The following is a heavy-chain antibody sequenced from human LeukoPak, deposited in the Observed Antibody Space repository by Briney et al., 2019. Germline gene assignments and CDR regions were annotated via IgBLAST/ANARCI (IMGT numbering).Heavy chain of an antibody. CDR2: INPSGGST. V-gene: IGHV1-46*01. J-gene: IGHJ1*01. CDR3: ARDLGDGYNSPPLGLQH. Sequence: ASVKVSCKASGGTFSSYAISWVRQAPGQGLEWMGIINPSGGSTSYAQKFQGRVTMTRDTSTSTVYMELSSLRSEDTAVYYCARDLGDGYNSPPLGLQHWGQGTLVTVSS. D-gene: IGHD5-24*01. CDR1: GGTFSSYA.